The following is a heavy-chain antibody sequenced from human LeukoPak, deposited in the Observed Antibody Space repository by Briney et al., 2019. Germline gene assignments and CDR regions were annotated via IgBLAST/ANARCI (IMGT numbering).Heavy chain of an antibody. CDR2: ISGSGGKT. V-gene: IGHV3-23*01. CDR1: AFTFSSFG. CDR3: AKGFTFGVYSMDV. Sequence: GGSLRLSCAASAFTFSSFGMSWVRQAPGKGLEWVSAISGSGGKTYYADSVKGRFTISRDNSKNTLYLQMNSLRVEDTAVCYCAKGFTFGVYSMDVWGQGTTVTVSS. J-gene: IGHJ6*02. D-gene: IGHD3-16*01.